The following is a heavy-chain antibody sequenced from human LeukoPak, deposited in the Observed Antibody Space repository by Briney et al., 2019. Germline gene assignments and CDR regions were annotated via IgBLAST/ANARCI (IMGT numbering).Heavy chain of an antibody. CDR1: GFTVRSNY. J-gene: IGHJ4*02. Sequence: GGSLRLSCAASGFTVRSNYMGWVRQAPGKGLEWVSIIYSGGNTNYADSVKGRFTISRDNSRNTLYLQMNSLRAEDTAVYYCAKAASDSSGWYHFDYWGQGTLVNVCS. D-gene: IGHD6-19*01. CDR3: AKAASDSSGWYHFDY. V-gene: IGHV3-53*01. CDR2: IYSGGNT.